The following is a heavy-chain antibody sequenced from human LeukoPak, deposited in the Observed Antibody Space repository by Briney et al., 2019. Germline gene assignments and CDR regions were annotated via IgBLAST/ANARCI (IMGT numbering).Heavy chain of an antibody. Sequence: GASVKVSCTASGGTFSSYAISWVRQAPGQGLEWMGGIIPIFGTANYAQKFQGRVTITADESTSTAYMELSSLRSEDTAVYYCARNYYDSSGLAGSYYYYGMDVWGQGTTVTVSS. CDR3: ARNYYDSSGLAGSYYYYGMDV. J-gene: IGHJ6*02. CDR2: IIPIFGTA. CDR1: GGTFSSYA. D-gene: IGHD3-22*01. V-gene: IGHV1-69*13.